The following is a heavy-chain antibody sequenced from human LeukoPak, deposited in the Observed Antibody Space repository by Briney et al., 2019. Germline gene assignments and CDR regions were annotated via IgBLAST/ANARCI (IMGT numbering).Heavy chain of an antibody. CDR1: GYSISSGYY. CDR2: IYHSGST. Sequence: PSETLSLTCTVSGYSISSGYYWGWIRQPPGKGLEWIGSIYHSGSTYYNPSLKSRVTISVDTSKNQFSLKLSSVTAADTAVYYCASLESHFDYWGQGTLVTVSS. CDR3: ASLESHFDY. D-gene: IGHD3-3*01. J-gene: IGHJ4*02. V-gene: IGHV4-38-2*02.